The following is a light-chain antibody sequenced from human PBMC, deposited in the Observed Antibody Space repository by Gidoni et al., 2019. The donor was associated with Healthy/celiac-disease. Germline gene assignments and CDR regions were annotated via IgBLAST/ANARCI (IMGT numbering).Light chain of an antibody. Sequence: DIQMTQPPFTLSASVGDRVTITCRASQSISSWLAWYQQKPGKATKLLIYKASSLESGVPSRFSGSGSGTEFTLTISSLQPDDFATYYCQQYNSYSSSFGQGTKLEIK. J-gene: IGKJ2*04. V-gene: IGKV1-5*03. CDR2: KAS. CDR1: QSISSW. CDR3: QQYNSYSSS.